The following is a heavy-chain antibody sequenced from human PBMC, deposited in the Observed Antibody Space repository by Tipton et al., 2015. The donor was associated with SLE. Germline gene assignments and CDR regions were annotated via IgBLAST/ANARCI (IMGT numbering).Heavy chain of an antibody. D-gene: IGHD2-15*01. V-gene: IGHV4-61*09. J-gene: IGHJ6*02. Sequence: LRLSCTVSGGSISSGSYYWSGIRQPAGKGLEWIGYIYTSGSTNYNPALKSRVTISVDTSKNQFSLKLSSVAAADTAVYYCAAVAASRYYYGMDVWGQGTTVTVSS. CDR1: GGSISSGSYY. CDR2: IYTSGST. CDR3: AAVAASRYYYGMDV.